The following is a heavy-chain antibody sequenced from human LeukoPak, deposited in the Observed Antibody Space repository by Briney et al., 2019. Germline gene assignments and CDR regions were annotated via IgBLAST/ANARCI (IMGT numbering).Heavy chain of an antibody. D-gene: IGHD3-16*01. V-gene: IGHV4-4*07. Sequence: SSETLSLTCAVYGGSFSGFYWSWIRQPAGKGLEWIGRLHISGNTNYNPSLKSRVTMSVDTSKNQFSLKLSSVTAADTAVYYCARDRDWGLDYWGQGTLVTVSS. CDR3: ARDRDWGLDY. J-gene: IGHJ4*02. CDR1: GGSFSGFY. CDR2: LHISGNT.